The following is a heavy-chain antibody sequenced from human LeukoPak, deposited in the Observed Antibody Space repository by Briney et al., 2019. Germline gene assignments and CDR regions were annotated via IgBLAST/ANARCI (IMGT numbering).Heavy chain of an antibody. D-gene: IGHD3-22*01. Sequence: PSQTLSLTCTVYGGSISSGGYYWSWIRQHPGKGLEWIGYIYYSGSTYYNPSLKSRVTISVDTSKNQFSLKLSSVTAADTAVYYCARSIYYDSSGYYSSGAFDIWGQGTMVTVSS. CDR2: IYYSGST. CDR3: ARSIYYDSSGYYSSGAFDI. V-gene: IGHV4-31*03. J-gene: IGHJ3*02. CDR1: GGSISSGGYY.